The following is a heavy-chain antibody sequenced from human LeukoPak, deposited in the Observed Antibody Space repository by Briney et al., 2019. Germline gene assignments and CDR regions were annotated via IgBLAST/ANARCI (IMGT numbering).Heavy chain of an antibody. CDR3: ARRRGNAFDI. V-gene: IGHV4-31*03. Sequence: SETLSLTCTVSGGSISSGGYYWSWIRQHPGKGLEWIGYIYYSGSTYYNPSLKSRVTISVDTSKNQFSLKLSSVTAADTAVYYCARRRGNAFDIWGQGTMVTVSS. CDR1: GGSISSGGYY. J-gene: IGHJ3*02. CDR2: IYYSGST.